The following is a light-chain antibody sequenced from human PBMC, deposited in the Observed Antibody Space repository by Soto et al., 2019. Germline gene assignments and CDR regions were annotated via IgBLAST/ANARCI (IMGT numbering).Light chain of an antibody. Sequence: DIQMTQSPPSLSASVGDSVTITCRASQSINNFLNWYHQKPGEAPKLLIFAASNLHSGVPSRFSGSRSGTDFTLSISSLQPEDFATYFCQQSYITPWTFGQGTRVEIK. V-gene: IGKV1-39*01. J-gene: IGKJ1*01. CDR1: QSINNF. CDR3: QQSYITPWT. CDR2: AAS.